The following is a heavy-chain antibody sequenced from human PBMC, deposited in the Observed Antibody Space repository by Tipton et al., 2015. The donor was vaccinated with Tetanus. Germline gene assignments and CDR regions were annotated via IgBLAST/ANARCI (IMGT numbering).Heavy chain of an antibody. J-gene: IGHJ4*02. V-gene: IGHV3-33*01. Sequence: RSLRLSCAASGFTFNTHGMHWVRQTPGKGLEWVAVIWYDGSKKDYADSVKGRFTISRDNSQKLLYLQMNSLRAEDTAVYYCARVMSWYFYYFDYWGQGTLATVSS. CDR1: GFTFNTHG. D-gene: IGHD6-13*01. CDR3: ARVMSWYFYYFDY. CDR2: IWYDGSKK.